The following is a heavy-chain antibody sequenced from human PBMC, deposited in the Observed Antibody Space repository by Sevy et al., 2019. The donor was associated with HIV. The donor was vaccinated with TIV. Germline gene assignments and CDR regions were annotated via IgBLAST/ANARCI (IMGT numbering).Heavy chain of an antibody. J-gene: IGHJ6*02. CDR2: VSWNSRNI. CDR3: AKDINRGCAGINCYAYYYYFYGLDV. D-gene: IGHD2-2*01. Sequence: GGSLRLSCAASGFPFNDHAMHWVRQVPGKGLEWVSGVSWNSRNIGYADSVKGRFTISRDNANHFLYLEMNSLRPEDTAFYYCAKDINRGCAGINCYAYYYYFYGLDVWGQGTTVTVSS. V-gene: IGHV3-9*01. CDR1: GFPFNDHA.